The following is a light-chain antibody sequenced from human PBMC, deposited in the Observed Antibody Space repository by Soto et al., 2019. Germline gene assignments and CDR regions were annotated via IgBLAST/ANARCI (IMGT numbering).Light chain of an antibody. CDR2: KAS. CDR1: QTISSW. Sequence: DIQITQSPSTLSGSVGDRVTITCRASQTISSWLAWYQQKKGKAPKLLIYKASTLKSGVPSRFRGSGSGTEFTLSISSLQPDDFATYYCQHYNSYSEAFGQGTKVDIK. J-gene: IGKJ1*01. V-gene: IGKV1-5*03. CDR3: QHYNSYSEA.